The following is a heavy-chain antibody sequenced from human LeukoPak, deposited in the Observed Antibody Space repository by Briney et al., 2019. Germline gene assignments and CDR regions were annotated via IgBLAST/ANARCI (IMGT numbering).Heavy chain of an antibody. D-gene: IGHD3-22*01. V-gene: IGHV3-11*04. CDR1: GFTFSDYY. CDR3: ARDHLPYDSSGYYYYY. J-gene: IGHJ4*02. CDR2: ISSSGSTI. Sequence: GGSLRLSCAASGFTFSDYYMSWIRQAPGKGLEWVSYISSSGSTIYYADSVKGRFTISRDNSKNTLYLQMNSLRAEGTAVYYCARDHLPYDSSGYYYYYWGQGTLVTVSS.